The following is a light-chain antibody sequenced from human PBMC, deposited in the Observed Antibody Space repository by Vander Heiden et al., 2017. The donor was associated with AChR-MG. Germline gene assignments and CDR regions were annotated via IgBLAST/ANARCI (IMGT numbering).Light chain of an antibody. CDR2: GAS. V-gene: IGKV3-15*01. Sequence: EIVVTQSPATLYVSPGERVTLSCRASQRVSSNLAWYPQKPGQAPRLLIYGASTRAIGIPARFSGSGSGTEFTLTISILQSEDFAVYYCQQYSNWPPGDTFGQGTKLEIQ. CDR3: QQYSNWPPGDT. CDR1: QRVSSN. J-gene: IGKJ2*01.